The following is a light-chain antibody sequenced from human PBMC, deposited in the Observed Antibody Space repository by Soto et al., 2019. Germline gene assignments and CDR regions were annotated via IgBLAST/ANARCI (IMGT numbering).Light chain of an antibody. CDR3: QQRNKWPPT. CDR1: QIVTSS. Sequence: EIVLTQSPATLSLSPGTGATLSCRASQIVTSSLAWYQQKPGRAPRLLIYDGFKRAAGVPARFSTSVSGTDFTLTISNLEAEDCAVYHCQQRNKWPPTFGGGTKLEIK. V-gene: IGKV3-11*01. J-gene: IGKJ4*01. CDR2: DGF.